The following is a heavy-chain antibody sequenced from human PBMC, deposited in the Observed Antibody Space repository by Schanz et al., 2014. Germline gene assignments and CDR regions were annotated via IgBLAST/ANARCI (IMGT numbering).Heavy chain of an antibody. V-gene: IGHV3-23*04. CDR1: GFSFSDYG. CDR2: ISGLGEAT. Sequence: VQLVESGGGVVQPGRSLRLSCAGSGFSFSDYGMHWVRQAPGRGLEWVSTISGLGEATFYSDSVKGRFTISRDNSKNTVFLQMSSLRADDTALYYCAKDIGGAVAAPVYDSWGQGTLVTVSS. J-gene: IGHJ4*02. D-gene: IGHD2-15*01. CDR3: AKDIGGAVAAPVYDS.